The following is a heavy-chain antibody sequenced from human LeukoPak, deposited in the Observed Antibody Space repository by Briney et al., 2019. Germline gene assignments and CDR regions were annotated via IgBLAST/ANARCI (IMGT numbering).Heavy chain of an antibody. V-gene: IGHV4-59*08. CDR2: ISYSGS. Sequence: SETLSLTRTVSRGSIGYYFWIWIRQPPGKGLEWIGYISYSGSNYNPSLKSRVSQSVDTSKNQFSLKLSSVTAADTAVYYCARRGYGADYFDYWGQGTLVTVSS. D-gene: IGHD4-17*01. CDR1: RGSIGYYF. CDR3: ARRGYGADYFDY. J-gene: IGHJ4*02.